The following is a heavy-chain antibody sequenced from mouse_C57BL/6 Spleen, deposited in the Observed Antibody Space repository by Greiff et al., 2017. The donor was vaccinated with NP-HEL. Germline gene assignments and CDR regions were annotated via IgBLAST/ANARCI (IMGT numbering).Heavy chain of an antibody. D-gene: IGHD1-1*01. V-gene: IGHV14-4*01. CDR2: IDPENGDT. J-gene: IGHJ2*01. CDR3: TTRSSYVDY. CDR1: GFNIKDDY. Sequence: EVQLQQSGAELVRPGASVKLSCTASGFNIKDDYMHWVKQRPEQGLEWIGWIDPENGDTEYASKFQGKATITADTSSNTAYLQLSSLTSEDTAVYYCTTRSSYVDYWGQGTTLTVSS.